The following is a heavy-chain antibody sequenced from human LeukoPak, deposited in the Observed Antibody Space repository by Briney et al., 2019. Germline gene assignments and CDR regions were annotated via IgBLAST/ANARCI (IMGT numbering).Heavy chain of an antibody. Sequence: SETLSLTCTVSGGSISSSSYYWGWIRQPPGKGLEWIGSIYYSGSTYYNPSPKSRVTISVDTSKNQFSLKLSSVTAADTAVYYCARPRGSILTYFDYWGQGTLVTVSS. D-gene: IGHD2-8*01. J-gene: IGHJ4*02. CDR1: GGSISSSSYY. CDR2: IYYSGST. V-gene: IGHV4-39*01. CDR3: ARPRGSILTYFDY.